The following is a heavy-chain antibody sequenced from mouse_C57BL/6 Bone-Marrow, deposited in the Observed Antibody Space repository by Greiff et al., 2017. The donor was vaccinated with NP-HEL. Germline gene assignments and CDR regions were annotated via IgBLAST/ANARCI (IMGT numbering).Heavy chain of an antibody. CDR3: ARHSYDYDGTFAY. J-gene: IGHJ3*01. Sequence: EVHLVESGGGLVQPGGSLKLSCAASGFTFSDYYMYWVRQTPEKRLEWVAYISNGGGSTYYPDTVKGRFTISRDNAKNTLYLQMSRLKSEDTAMYYCARHSYDYDGTFAYWGQGTLVTVSA. V-gene: IGHV5-12*01. CDR1: GFTFSDYY. CDR2: ISNGGGST. D-gene: IGHD2-4*01.